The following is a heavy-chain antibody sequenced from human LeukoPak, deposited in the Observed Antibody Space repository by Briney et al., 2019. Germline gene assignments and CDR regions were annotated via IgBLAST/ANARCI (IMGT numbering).Heavy chain of an antibody. CDR2: APYTGRS. Sequence: KPSETLSLTCSVSGGSLSSSRYFWGWIRQPPGKGLEWVGSAPYTGRSSNNPSLKSRLTIFVDTSKNQLSLRLTSVAAADTAVYYCARHAAAGTFAFDIWGQGTMDTVSS. V-gene: IGHV4-39*01. J-gene: IGHJ3*02. CDR1: GGSLSSSRYF. CDR3: ARHAAAGTFAFDI. D-gene: IGHD6-13*01.